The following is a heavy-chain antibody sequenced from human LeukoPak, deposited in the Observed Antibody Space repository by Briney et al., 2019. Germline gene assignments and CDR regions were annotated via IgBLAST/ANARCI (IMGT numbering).Heavy chain of an antibody. CDR1: GGSFSGYY. D-gene: IGHD3-22*01. Sequence: SETLSLTCAVYGGSFSGYYWGWIRQPPGKGLEWIGSIYHSGSTYYNPSLKSRVTISVDTSKNQFSLKLSSVTAADTAVYYCARDQDYYDSSPGWSWFDPWGQGTLVTVSS. CDR2: IYHSGST. J-gene: IGHJ5*02. V-gene: IGHV4-38-2*02. CDR3: ARDQDYYDSSPGWSWFDP.